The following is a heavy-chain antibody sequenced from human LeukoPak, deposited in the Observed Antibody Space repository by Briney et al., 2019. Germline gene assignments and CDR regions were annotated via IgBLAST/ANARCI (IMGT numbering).Heavy chain of an antibody. CDR2: INPSGSST. D-gene: IGHD3-10*01. Sequence: ASVKVSCKASGYTLTSYYMHWVRQAPGQGLEWMGIINPSGSSTLYAQKFQGRVTITRDMSTSTAYMELSSLRSEDTAVYYCAAAVRGVTLFDYWGQGTLVTVSS. CDR3: AAAVRGVTLFDY. CDR1: GYTLTSYY. J-gene: IGHJ4*02. V-gene: IGHV1-46*01.